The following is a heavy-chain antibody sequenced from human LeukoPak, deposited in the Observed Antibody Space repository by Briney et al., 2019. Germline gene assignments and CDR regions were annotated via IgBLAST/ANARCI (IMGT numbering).Heavy chain of an antibody. CDR1: GGSISSYY. V-gene: IGHV4-59*01. CDR2: IYYSGST. J-gene: IGHJ5*02. CDR3: ARGSRTTENRFDP. D-gene: IGHD4-11*01. Sequence: SETLSLTCTVSGGSISSYYWSWLRQPPGKGLEGLGYIYYSGSTNYNPSLKSRVTISVDTSKNQFSLKLSSVTAADTAVYYCARGSRTTENRFDPWGQGTLVTVSS.